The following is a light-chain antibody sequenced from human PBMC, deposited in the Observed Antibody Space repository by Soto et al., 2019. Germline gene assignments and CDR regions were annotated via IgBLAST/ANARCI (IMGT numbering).Light chain of an antibody. V-gene: IGKV3-20*01. J-gene: IGKJ1*01. CDR2: GAS. Sequence: EIVLTQSPGTLSLSPGERATLSCRASQSVSSYSLAWYQQKPGQAPRLLIYGASTRATDIPVRFSAGGSGTEFTLTINRLEPEDFAVYYCQQYGTSSSWTFGQGTKVDIK. CDR3: QQYGTSSSWT. CDR1: QSVSSYS.